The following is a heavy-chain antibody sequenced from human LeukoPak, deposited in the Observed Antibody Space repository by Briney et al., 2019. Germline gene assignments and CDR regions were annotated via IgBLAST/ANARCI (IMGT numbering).Heavy chain of an antibody. V-gene: IGHV1-46*01. J-gene: IGHJ5*02. CDR3: ARDGGDGYKANWFDT. D-gene: IGHD5-24*01. CDR2: INPSRGST. CDR1: GYTFTSYY. Sequence: ASVKVSCKASGYTFTSYYMHWVRQAPGQGLEWMGIINPSRGSTSQAQTFQGRVTMTRDMSTSTVSMELSSLRSEDTAVFYCARDGGDGYKANWFDTWGQGTLVTVSS.